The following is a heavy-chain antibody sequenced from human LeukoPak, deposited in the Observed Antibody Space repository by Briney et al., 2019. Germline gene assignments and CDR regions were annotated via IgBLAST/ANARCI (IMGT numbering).Heavy chain of an antibody. CDR2: ISSSSSYI. Sequence: GGSLRLSCAASGFSFSSYSMNWVRQAPGKGLEWVSSISSSSSYIYYADSVKGRFTISRDNAKNSLYLQMNSLRAEDTAVYYCARGTVPDYYDSSGYYYGGQGTLVTVSS. V-gene: IGHV3-21*01. J-gene: IGHJ4*02. D-gene: IGHD3-22*01. CDR1: GFSFSSYS. CDR3: ARGTVPDYYDSSGYYY.